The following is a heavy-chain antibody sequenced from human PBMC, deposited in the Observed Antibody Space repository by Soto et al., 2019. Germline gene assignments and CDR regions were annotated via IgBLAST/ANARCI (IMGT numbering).Heavy chain of an antibody. CDR1: GFTFSGYT. CDR2: ISSGGSTK. D-gene: IGHD3-9*01. J-gene: IGHJ2*01. Sequence: QVQLVESGGGVVQPGRSLRLSCAASGFTFSGYTMHWVRQAPGKGLAWVAVISSGGSTKYYADSVKGRFTISRDNSKNTLFLPMNSLRAEDTAVYYCAKDGGFDSGFWYFDIWGRGNLVSVSS. CDR3: AKDGGFDSGFWYFDI. V-gene: IGHV3-30-3*01.